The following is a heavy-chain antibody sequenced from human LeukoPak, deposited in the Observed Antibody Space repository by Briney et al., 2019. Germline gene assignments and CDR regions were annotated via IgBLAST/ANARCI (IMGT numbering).Heavy chain of an antibody. Sequence: ASVKVSCKASGYTFTSYGISWVRQAPGQGLEWMGWISAYNGNTNYAQKLQGRVTMTTDTSTSTAYMELRSLRSDGTAVYYCARAYSSSWYGDWFDPWGQGTLVTVSS. CDR1: GYTFTSYG. J-gene: IGHJ5*02. D-gene: IGHD6-13*01. V-gene: IGHV1-18*01. CDR2: ISAYNGNT. CDR3: ARAYSSSWYGDWFDP.